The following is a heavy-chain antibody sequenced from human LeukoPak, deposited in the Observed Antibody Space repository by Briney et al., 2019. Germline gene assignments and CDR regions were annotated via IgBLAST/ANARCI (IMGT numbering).Heavy chain of an antibody. V-gene: IGHV4-34*01. CDR1: GGSFSGYY. CDR3: ARERITMVRGAIGMDY. CDR2: INHSGST. J-gene: IGHJ4*02. D-gene: IGHD3-10*01. Sequence: SETLSLTCAVYGGSFSGYYWSWIRQPPGKGLEWFGEINHSGSTNYNPSLKSRVTISVDTSKNQFSLKLSSVTAADTPVYYCARERITMVRGAIGMDYWGQGTLVTVSS.